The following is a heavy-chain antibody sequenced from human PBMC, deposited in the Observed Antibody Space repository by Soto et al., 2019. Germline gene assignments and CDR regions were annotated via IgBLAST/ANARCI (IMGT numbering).Heavy chain of an antibody. Sequence: AGGSLRLSCAASGFTFSSYAMSWVRQAPGKGLEWVAVVSHDGRNTHYADSVKGRFTISRDSSKNTVSLEMTSLRAEDTAVYYCAKGGRQWLVTSDFIYWGQGALVTVSS. CDR3: AKGGRQWLVTSDFIY. D-gene: IGHD6-19*01. CDR1: GFTFSSYA. CDR2: VSHDGRNT. V-gene: IGHV3-30*18. J-gene: IGHJ4*02.